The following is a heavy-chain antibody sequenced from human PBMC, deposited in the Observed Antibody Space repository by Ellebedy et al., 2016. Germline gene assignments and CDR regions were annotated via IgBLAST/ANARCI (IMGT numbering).Heavy chain of an antibody. CDR1: GFTFSSYA. CDR3: AKDFYDSSGYYIDY. J-gene: IGHJ4*02. D-gene: IGHD3-22*01. CDR2: ISGSGGST. Sequence: GESLKISCAASGFTFSSYAMSWVRQAPGKGLEWVSAISGSGGSTYYADSVKGRFTISRDNSKNTLYLQMNSLRAEDTAVYYCAKDFYDSSGYYIDYWGQGTLVTVSS. V-gene: IGHV3-23*01.